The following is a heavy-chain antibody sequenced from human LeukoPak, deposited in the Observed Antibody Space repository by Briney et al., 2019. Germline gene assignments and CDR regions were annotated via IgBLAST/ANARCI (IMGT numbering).Heavy chain of an antibody. J-gene: IGHJ4*02. V-gene: IGHV3-23*01. D-gene: IGHD1-26*01. CDR1: GLTFSTYA. CDR2: ISSSGVST. CDR3: AKRAVGLTFDH. Sequence: GGSLRLSCAASGLTFSTYAMSWVRQAPAKGLEWVSMISSSGVSTYYAGSVEGRFTISRDNSKNTLYLQMNSLRVEVTAVYYCAKRAVGLTFDHWGQGTLVTVSS.